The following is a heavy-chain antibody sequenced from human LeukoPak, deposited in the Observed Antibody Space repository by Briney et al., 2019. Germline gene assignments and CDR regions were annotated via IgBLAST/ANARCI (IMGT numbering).Heavy chain of an antibody. V-gene: IGHV3-21*01. Sequence: GGSLRLSCAASGFTFSSYCMNWVRQAPGKGLEWVSSISTSNSYIYYADSLTGRFTISRDNAKNSLYLQMNSLRAEDTAVYYCAKEMRNELWFGEAGSWGQGTLVTVSS. CDR2: ISTSNSYI. CDR1: GFTFSSYC. J-gene: IGHJ4*02. D-gene: IGHD3-10*01. CDR3: AKEMRNELWFGEAGS.